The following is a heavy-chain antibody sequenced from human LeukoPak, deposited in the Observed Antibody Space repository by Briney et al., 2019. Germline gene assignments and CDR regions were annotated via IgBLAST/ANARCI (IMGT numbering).Heavy chain of an antibody. J-gene: IGHJ6*03. D-gene: IGHD3-22*01. V-gene: IGHV3-48*01. CDR3: ARVAYYYDSSGYYHYYYCMDV. CDR1: GFTFSSYS. CDR2: ISSSSSTI. Sequence: GSLRLSCAASGFTFSSYSMNWVRQAPGKGLEWVSYISSSSSTIYYADSVKGRFTISRDNAKNSLYLQMNSLRAEDTAVYYCARVAYYYDSSGYYHYYYCMDVWGKGTTVTVSS.